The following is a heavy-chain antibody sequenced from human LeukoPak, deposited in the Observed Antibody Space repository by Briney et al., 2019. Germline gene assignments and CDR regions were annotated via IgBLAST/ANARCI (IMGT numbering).Heavy chain of an antibody. Sequence: GGSLRLSCEASGFTFSSYEMNWVRQAPGKGLEWVSYISSSDSIIYYADSVKGRFTVSRDNSKNSLYLQMNSLRAEDTAVYYCARTRLRTPYYYGSGRTTDAFGIWGQGTMVTVSS. CDR3: ARTRLRTPYYYGSGRTTDAFGI. CDR1: GFTFSSYE. D-gene: IGHD3-10*01. V-gene: IGHV3-48*03. CDR2: ISSSDSII. J-gene: IGHJ3*02.